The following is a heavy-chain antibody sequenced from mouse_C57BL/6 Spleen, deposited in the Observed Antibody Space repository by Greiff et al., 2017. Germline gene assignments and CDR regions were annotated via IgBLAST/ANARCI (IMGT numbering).Heavy chain of an antibody. J-gene: IGHJ4*01. CDR2: IDPSDSYT. Sequence: VKLQESGAELVMPGASVKLSCKASGYTFTSYWMHWVKQRPGQGLEWIGEIDPSDSYTNYNQKFKGKSTLTVDKSSSTAYMQLSSLTSEDSAVYYCAKGVTGAMDYWGQGTSVTVSS. V-gene: IGHV1-69*01. CDR3: AKGVTGAMDY. D-gene: IGHD2-2*01. CDR1: GYTFTSYW.